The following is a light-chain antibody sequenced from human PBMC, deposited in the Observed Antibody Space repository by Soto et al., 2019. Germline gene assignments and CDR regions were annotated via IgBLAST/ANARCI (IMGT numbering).Light chain of an antibody. J-gene: IGLJ1*01. CDR1: SSDIGRTYY. CDR3: SAYSSANSLFV. V-gene: IGLV2-14*03. Sequence: QSALTQPASVSKSPGQSITISCTGSSSDIGRTYYVSWYQHHPGKAPKLIIFDVANRPSGVSSRFSGSKSGNTASLVISGLQPEDEADYYCSAYSSANSLFVFGSGTKLTVL. CDR2: DVA.